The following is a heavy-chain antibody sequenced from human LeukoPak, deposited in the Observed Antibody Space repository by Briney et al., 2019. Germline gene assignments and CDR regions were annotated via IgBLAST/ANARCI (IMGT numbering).Heavy chain of an antibody. D-gene: IGHD3-16*02. J-gene: IGHJ4*02. V-gene: IGHV3-13*01. CDR3: ARAFGEVIEN. CDR1: GFTFSIYD. CDR2: IGTDGDT. Sequence: PGGSLRLSCAASGFTFSIYDMHWVRQATGKGLEWVSAIGTDGDTYYPGSLKGRFTISRENAKNSLYLQMNSLRAGDTAVYYCARAFGEVIENWGQGTLVTVSS.